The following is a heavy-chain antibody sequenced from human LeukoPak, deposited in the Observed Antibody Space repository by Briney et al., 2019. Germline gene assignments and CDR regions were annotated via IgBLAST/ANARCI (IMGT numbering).Heavy chain of an antibody. CDR3: ARGRGATITYDC. V-gene: IGHV1-2*02. D-gene: IGHD5-12*01. J-gene: IGHJ4*02. CDR2: INPNSGAT. CDR1: GYTFTGYY. Sequence: ASVKVPCKASGYTFTGYYMHWVRQAPGQGLEWMGWINPNSGATSYAQKFQGRVTMTRDTSISTAYMELSRLRSDDTAVYYCARGRGATITYDCWGQGALVTVSS.